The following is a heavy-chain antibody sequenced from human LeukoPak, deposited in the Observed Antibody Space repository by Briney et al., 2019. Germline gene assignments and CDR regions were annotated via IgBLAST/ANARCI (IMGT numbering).Heavy chain of an antibody. Sequence: PGGSLRLSCAASGFTFSSYGMRWVRQAPGKGLEWVAVIWYDGSSKYYADSVKGRFTISRDNSKNTLYLQMNSLRAEDTAVYYCARDPPYYYDSSGYYQGYFDYWGQGTLVTVSS. D-gene: IGHD3-22*01. CDR3: ARDPPYYYDSSGYYQGYFDY. CDR1: GFTFSSYG. CDR2: IWYDGSSK. V-gene: IGHV3-33*01. J-gene: IGHJ4*02.